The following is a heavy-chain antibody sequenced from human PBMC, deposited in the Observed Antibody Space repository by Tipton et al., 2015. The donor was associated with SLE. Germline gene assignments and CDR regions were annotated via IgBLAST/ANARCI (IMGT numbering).Heavy chain of an antibody. D-gene: IGHD6-13*01. CDR1: GGSFSGYY. Sequence: TLSLTCAVYGGSFSGYYWSWIRQPPGKGLEWIGEINHSGSTNYNPSLKSRVTISVDTSKNQFSLKLSSVTAADTAVYYCARGWGSWPYYFDYWGQGILVTVSS. V-gene: IGHV4-34*01. CDR2: INHSGST. CDR3: ARGWGSWPYYFDY. J-gene: IGHJ4*02.